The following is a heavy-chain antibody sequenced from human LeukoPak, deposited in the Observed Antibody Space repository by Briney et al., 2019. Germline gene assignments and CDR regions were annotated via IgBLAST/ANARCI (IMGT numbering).Heavy chain of an antibody. CDR2: INPNSGGP. CDR1: GYTFTDYY. V-gene: IGHV1-2*02. CDR3: ARTLNDYGDYKGAFDI. J-gene: IGHJ3*02. D-gene: IGHD4-17*01. Sequence: GASVKVSCKASGYTFTDYYIHWMRQAPGQGLEWMGWINPNSGGPNYAQKFQGRVTMTRDTSISTAYMELSRLRSDDTALYYYARTLNDYGDYKGAFDIWGQGTMVTVSS.